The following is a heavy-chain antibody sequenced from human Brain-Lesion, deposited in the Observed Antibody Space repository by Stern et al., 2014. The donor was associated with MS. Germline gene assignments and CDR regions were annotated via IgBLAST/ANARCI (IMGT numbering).Heavy chain of an antibody. CDR2: ISHDDTYK. V-gene: IGHV3-30*03. CDR3: ARDLDNYFDY. Sequence: VQLVESEGGVVQPGRSLRLSCAVSGFTLNNYGMHWVRQGPGKGLEWVTVISHDDTYKSYADSVKGRFTISRDTSKNTVYLQLNSLRPEDTAVYYCARDLDNYFDYWGQGTLVTVSS. J-gene: IGHJ4*02. CDR1: GFTLNNYG. D-gene: IGHD1-1*01.